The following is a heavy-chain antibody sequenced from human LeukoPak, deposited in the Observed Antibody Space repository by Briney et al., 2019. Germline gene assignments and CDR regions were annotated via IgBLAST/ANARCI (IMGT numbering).Heavy chain of an antibody. D-gene: IGHD3-22*01. J-gene: IGHJ5*02. CDR1: GFTFSSYW. V-gene: IGHV3-7*01. CDR3: AQEHVDSSGYYYVPNWFDP. CDR2: IKQDGSAK. Sequence: GGSLRLSCTASGFTFSSYWMSWVRQAPGKGLEWVGNIKQDGSAKYYVDSVKDRFTISRDNAKNSLYLQMNSLRAEDTAVYYCAQEHVDSSGYYYVPNWFDPWGQGTLVIVSS.